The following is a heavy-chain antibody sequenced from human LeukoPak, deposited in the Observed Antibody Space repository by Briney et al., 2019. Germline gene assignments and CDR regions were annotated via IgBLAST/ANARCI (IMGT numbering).Heavy chain of an antibody. Sequence: GASVKVSCKASGYTFAFYGISWVRQAPGQGLEWMAWISLYNGNTNYAPRFQDRLTMTTDTSTSTAYLKLRSLRSDDTAVYYCARTQDVIYYYYYMDVWGKGTTVTVSS. CDR1: GYTFAFYG. CDR2: ISLYNGNT. J-gene: IGHJ6*03. V-gene: IGHV1-18*01. CDR3: ARTQDVIYYYYYMDV. D-gene: IGHD2-21*01.